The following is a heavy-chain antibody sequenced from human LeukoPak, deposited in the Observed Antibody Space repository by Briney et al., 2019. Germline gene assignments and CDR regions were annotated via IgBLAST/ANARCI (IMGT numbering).Heavy chain of an antibody. CDR3: ATLLGESYFFDF. J-gene: IGHJ4*02. CDR1: GTYSLNELS. V-gene: IGHV1-24*01. D-gene: IGHD1-26*01. CDR2: FVPEDGET. Sequence: ASVEVSCKVSGTYSLNELSMHWVRQAPGRGLEWMGGFVPEDGETIYAQSFKGRVTVTEDTSTDTVYMDLSSLRSEDTAVYYCATLLGESYFFDFWGQGTLVTVSS.